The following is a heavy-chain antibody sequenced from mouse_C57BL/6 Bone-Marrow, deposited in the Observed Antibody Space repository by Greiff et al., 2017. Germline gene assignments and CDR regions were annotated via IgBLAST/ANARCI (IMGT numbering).Heavy chain of an antibody. D-gene: IGHD2-5*01. CDR2: IYPGDGDT. V-gene: IGHV1-80*01. CDR3: ADHYSSSWFAY. J-gene: IGHJ3*01. Sequence: QVQLQQSGAELVKPGASVKISCKASGYAFSSYWMNWVKQRPGQGLGWIGQIYPGDGDTNYNGKFKGKATLTADKSSSTAYMQRSSLTSEDSAVYFCADHYSSSWFAYWGQGTLVTVSA. CDR1: GYAFSSYW.